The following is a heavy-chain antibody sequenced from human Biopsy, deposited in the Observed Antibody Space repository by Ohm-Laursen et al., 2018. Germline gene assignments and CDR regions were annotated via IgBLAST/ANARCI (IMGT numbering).Heavy chain of an antibody. V-gene: IGHV4-59*01. CDR3: ARVEAGTYDALDI. D-gene: IGHD1-26*01. CDR2: IHYSGGT. Sequence: GPPSLTCSVSGGSMTGYEWSWIRLAPGKGLEWIGYIHYSGGTKYNPSLASRVTFSVDMSKSQFSLKLYSVTAADTAVYYCARVEAGTYDALDIWDQGTLVAVSA. J-gene: IGHJ3*02. CDR1: GGSMTGYE.